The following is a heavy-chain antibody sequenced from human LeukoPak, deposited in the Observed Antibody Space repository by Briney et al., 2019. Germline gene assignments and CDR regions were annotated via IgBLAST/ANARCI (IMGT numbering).Heavy chain of an antibody. Sequence: PGGSLRLSCEASGFTFSSYGMHWVRQAPGKGLEWVAVIWYDGSDKYYADSVKGRFSISRDNSKNTLYLQMNSLRAEDTAVYYCARVDYYDSSGSDWYFDLWGRGTLVTVSS. CDR3: ARVDYYDSSGSDWYFDL. V-gene: IGHV3-33*01. CDR1: GFTFSSYG. D-gene: IGHD3-22*01. CDR2: IWYDGSDK. J-gene: IGHJ2*01.